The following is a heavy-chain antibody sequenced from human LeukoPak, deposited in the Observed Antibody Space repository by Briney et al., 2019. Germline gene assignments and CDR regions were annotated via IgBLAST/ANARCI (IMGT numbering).Heavy chain of an antibody. CDR3: ARDANYYFDY. Sequence: PGRSLRLSCAASGFTFSSYGMHWVRQAPGKGLEWVALIWYDGSNKYYADSVKGRFTISRDNSKNTLYLQMNSLRAEGTAVYYYARDANYYFDYWGQGTLVTVSS. CDR1: GFTFSSYG. D-gene: IGHD1-7*01. CDR2: IWYDGSNK. V-gene: IGHV3-33*01. J-gene: IGHJ4*02.